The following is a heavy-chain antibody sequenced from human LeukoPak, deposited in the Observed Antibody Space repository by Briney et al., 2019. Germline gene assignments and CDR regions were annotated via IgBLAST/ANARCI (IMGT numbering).Heavy chain of an antibody. D-gene: IGHD1-20*01. CDR1: GLSFDNYA. J-gene: IGHJ4*02. CDR3: FFPGVTGKVY. CDR2: INGGGGTT. Sequence: PGGSLRLSCAASGLSFDNYAMTWVRQVPGKGLEWVSGINGGGGTTHYADSVKGRFTISRDNSKNTLYLQMNSLRAEDTAVYYCFFPGVTGKVYWGQGTLVTVSS. V-gene: IGHV3-23*01.